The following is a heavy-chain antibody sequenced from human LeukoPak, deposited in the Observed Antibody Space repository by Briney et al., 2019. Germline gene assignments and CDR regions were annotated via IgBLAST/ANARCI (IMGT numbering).Heavy chain of an antibody. V-gene: IGHV3-21*01. Sequence: GGSLRLSCAASGFTFSSYSMNWVRQAPGKGLEWVSSISSSSSYIYYADSVKGRFTISRDNAKNSLYLQMNSLRAQDTAVYYCARGIQLWTTYYYYGMDVWGQGTTVTVSS. CDR1: GFTFSSYS. J-gene: IGHJ6*02. D-gene: IGHD5-18*01. CDR3: ARGIQLWTTYYYYGMDV. CDR2: ISSSSSYI.